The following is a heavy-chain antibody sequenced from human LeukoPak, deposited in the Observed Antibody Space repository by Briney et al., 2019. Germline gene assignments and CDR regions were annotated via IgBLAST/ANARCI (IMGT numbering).Heavy chain of an antibody. CDR1: GGSISSGGYY. CDR3: ARGRYGWLPFDY. V-gene: IGHV4-61*08. Sequence: PSETLSLTCTVSGGSISSGGYYWSWIRQPPGKGLEWIGYIYYGGSTNYNPSLKSRVTISVDTSKNQFTLKLSSVTAADTAVYYCARGRYGWLPFDYWGQGTLVTVSS. D-gene: IGHD3-16*01. J-gene: IGHJ4*02. CDR2: IYYGGST.